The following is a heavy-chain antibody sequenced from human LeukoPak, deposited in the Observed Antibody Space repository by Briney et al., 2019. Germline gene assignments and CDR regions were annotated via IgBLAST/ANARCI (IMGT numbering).Heavy chain of an antibody. CDR2: FNHSGST. CDR1: GGSFSGYS. Sequence: SETLSLNCAVYGGSFSGYSWTWIRQPPEKGLEWIGEFNHSGSTNYNPSLKSRVTISVDTSKNQFSLTLSSVTAADTAVYYCTRSDGYGLVGIWGQGTMVTVSS. J-gene: IGHJ3*01. V-gene: IGHV4-34*01. CDR3: TRSDGYGLVGI. D-gene: IGHD3-10*01.